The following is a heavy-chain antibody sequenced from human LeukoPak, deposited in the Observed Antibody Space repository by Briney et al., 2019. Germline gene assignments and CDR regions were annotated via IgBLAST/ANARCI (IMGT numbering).Heavy chain of an antibody. V-gene: IGHV3-23*01. CDR2: ISGSGGST. D-gene: IGHD3-22*01. J-gene: IGHJ4*02. Sequence: PGGSLRLSCAASGFTFSSYAMSWVRQAPGKGLEWVSAISGSGGSTYYADSVKGRLTISRDNSKNTLYLQMNSLRAEDTAVYYCAKADYYDSSGQSYWGQGTLVTVSS. CDR1: GFTFSSYA. CDR3: AKADYYDSSGQSY.